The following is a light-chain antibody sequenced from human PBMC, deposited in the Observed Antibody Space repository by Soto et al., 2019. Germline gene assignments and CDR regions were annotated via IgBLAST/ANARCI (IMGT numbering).Light chain of an antibody. CDR3: AAWDDSLNARGV. CDR1: RSNIGSNA. Sequence: QPVLTQPPSASGTPGQRVTISCSGSRSNIGSNAVSWYQQLPGTAPKLLIYNDNQRPSGVPDRFYASKSGTSASLAISGLQSEDESDYYCAAWDDSLNARGVFGGGTKLTVL. V-gene: IGLV1-44*01. J-gene: IGLJ3*02. CDR2: NDN.